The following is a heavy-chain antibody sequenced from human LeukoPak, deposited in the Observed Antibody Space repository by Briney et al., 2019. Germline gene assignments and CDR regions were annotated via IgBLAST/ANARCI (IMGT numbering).Heavy chain of an antibody. CDR2: IYYSGST. Sequence: SETLSLTCTVSGGSISSYYWSWIRQPPGKGLEWIGYIYYSGSTNYNPSPKSRVTISVDTSKNQFSLKLSSVTAADTAVYYCARDLGGFDYWGQGTLVTVSS. CDR1: GGSISSYY. J-gene: IGHJ4*02. V-gene: IGHV4-59*01. CDR3: ARDLGGFDY. D-gene: IGHD3-16*01.